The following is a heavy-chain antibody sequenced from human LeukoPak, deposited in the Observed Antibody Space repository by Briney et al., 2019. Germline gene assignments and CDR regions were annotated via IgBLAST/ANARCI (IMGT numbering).Heavy chain of an antibody. CDR1: GFTFSSYA. Sequence: GGSLRLSCAASGFTFSSYAMSCVRQAPGKGLEWVSAISGSGGSTYYADSVKGRFTISRDNSKNTLYLQMNSLRAEDTAVYYCASDSRAPHYYYGMDVWGQGTTVTVSS. CDR2: ISGSGGST. V-gene: IGHV3-23*01. J-gene: IGHJ6*02. D-gene: IGHD3-10*01. CDR3: ASDSRAPHYYYGMDV.